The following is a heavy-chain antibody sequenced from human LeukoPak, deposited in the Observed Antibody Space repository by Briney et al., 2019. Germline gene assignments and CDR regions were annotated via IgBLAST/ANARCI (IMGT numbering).Heavy chain of an antibody. J-gene: IGHJ3*02. CDR2: INPNSGGT. V-gene: IGHV1-2*02. D-gene: IGHD3-22*01. CDR1: RYTFTGYY. Sequence: ASVKVSCKASRYTFTGYYMHWVRQAPGQGLEWMGWINPNSGGTNYAQKFQGRVTMTRDTSISTAYMELSRLRSDDTAVYYCARNLHYYDSSGDAFDIWGQGTMVTVSS. CDR3: ARNLHYYDSSGDAFDI.